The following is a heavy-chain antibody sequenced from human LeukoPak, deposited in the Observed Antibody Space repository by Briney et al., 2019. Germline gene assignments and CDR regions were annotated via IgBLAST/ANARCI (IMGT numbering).Heavy chain of an antibody. CDR3: VRDVSRRIGMDV. D-gene: IGHD2/OR15-2a*01. CDR1: GFSFNSYT. J-gene: IGHJ6*02. V-gene: IGHV3-21*01. CDR2: ISPVSSYT. Sequence: GSLRLSCLASGFSFNSYTMNWVREAPGKGLEWVSTISPVSSYTWYAESVKGRFTISRDNPKNSLYLQMDSLRAEDSAVYYCVRDVSRRIGMDVWGQGTTVTVSS.